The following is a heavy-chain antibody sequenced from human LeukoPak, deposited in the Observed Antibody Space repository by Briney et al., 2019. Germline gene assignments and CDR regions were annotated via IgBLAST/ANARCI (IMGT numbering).Heavy chain of an antibody. CDR3: ARGSGAAAGAFDY. CDR2: VRYDGNNK. V-gene: IGHV3-33*01. J-gene: IGHJ4*02. D-gene: IGHD6-13*01. Sequence: PGRSLRLSCASSGFTFRSYGMHWVRQAPGKGLEWVAIVRYDGNNKYYADSVKGRFTVSRDNSKDTVSLQLNSLRAEDTAVYYCARGSGAAAGAFDYWGQGTLVTVPS. CDR1: GFTFRSYG.